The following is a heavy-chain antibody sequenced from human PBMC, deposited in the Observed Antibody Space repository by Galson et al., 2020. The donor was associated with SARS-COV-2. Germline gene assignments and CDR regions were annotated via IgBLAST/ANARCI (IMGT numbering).Heavy chain of an antibody. J-gene: IGHJ4*02. Sequence: GESLKISCAASGFTFSSYAMSWVRQAPGKGLEWVSAISGSGGSTYYADSVKGRFTISRDNSKNTLYLQMNSLRAEDTAVYYCASPRHYYDSSGFTDYFDYWGQGTLVTVSS. CDR1: GFTFSSYA. CDR3: ASPRHYYDSSGFTDYFDY. D-gene: IGHD3-22*01. CDR2: ISGSGGST. V-gene: IGHV3-23*01.